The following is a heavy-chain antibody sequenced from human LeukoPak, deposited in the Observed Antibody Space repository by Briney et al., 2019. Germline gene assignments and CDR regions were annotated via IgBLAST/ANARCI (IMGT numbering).Heavy chain of an antibody. Sequence: ASVKVSCTASGYTFTGYYIHWVRRAPGQGLEWMGIINPSAGATNYAQKFQGRVTMTRDTSTTTVYMELSSLRPEDTAVYYCARAVVNYYDSKGDRPYGAFDIWGHGTMVTVSS. J-gene: IGHJ3*02. D-gene: IGHD3-22*01. CDR2: INPSAGAT. CDR1: GYTFTGYY. CDR3: ARAVVNYYDSKGDRPYGAFDI. V-gene: IGHV1-46*01.